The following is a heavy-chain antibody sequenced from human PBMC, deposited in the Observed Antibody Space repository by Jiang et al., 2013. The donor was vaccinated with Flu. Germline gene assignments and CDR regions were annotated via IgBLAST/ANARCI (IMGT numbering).Heavy chain of an antibody. CDR1: GFTFSSYW. CDR2: IKPDGNEK. CDR3: ARDRSWVRGFDY. V-gene: IGHV3-7*03. Sequence: RLSCAASGFTFSSYWMTWVRQAPGKGLEWVANIKPDGNEKYYVDSVKGRFTISRDNAKNSLFLQMDSLRAEDTAVYYCARDRSWVRGFDYWGQGTPVTVSS. D-gene: IGHD3-10*01. J-gene: IGHJ4*02.